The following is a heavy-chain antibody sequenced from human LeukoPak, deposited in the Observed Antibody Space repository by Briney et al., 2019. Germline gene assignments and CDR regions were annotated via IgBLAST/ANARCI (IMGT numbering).Heavy chain of an antibody. CDR1: GGTFSSYA. D-gene: IGHD3-22*01. CDR2: IIPIFGTA. CDR3: ARLDSSGYYYDYDY. Sequence: ASVKVSCKASGGTFSSYAISWVRQAPGQGLEWMGGIIPIFGTANCAQKFQGRVTITADESTSTAYMELSSLRSEDTAVYYCARLDSSGYYYDYDYWGQGTLVTVSS. J-gene: IGHJ4*02. V-gene: IGHV1-69*13.